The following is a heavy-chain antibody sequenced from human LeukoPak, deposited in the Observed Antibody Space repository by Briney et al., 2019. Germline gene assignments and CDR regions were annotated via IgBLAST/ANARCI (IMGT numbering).Heavy chain of an antibody. Sequence: ASVKVSCKASGYTFTSYDINWVRQATGQGLEWMGWMNPNSGNTGYAQKFQGRVTMTRNTSISTAYMELSSLRSEDTAVYYCAREVHDSSGYYAIYYYYYYMDVWGKGTTVTVSS. V-gene: IGHV1-8*01. CDR3: AREVHDSSGYYAIYYYYYYMDV. J-gene: IGHJ6*03. D-gene: IGHD3-22*01. CDR2: MNPNSGNT. CDR1: GYTFTSYD.